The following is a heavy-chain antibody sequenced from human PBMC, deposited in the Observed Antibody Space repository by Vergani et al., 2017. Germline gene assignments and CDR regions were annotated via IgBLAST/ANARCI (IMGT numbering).Heavy chain of an antibody. CDR1: GGSISSGGYY. D-gene: IGHD4-17*01. CDR2: IYYSGST. CDR3: ARAARQATVTSYYYYYMDV. V-gene: IGHV4-31*03. Sequence: QVQLQESGPGLVKPSQTLSLTCTVSGGSISSGGYYWSWIRPHPGKGLEWIGYIYYSGSTYYNPSLKSRVTISVDTSKNQFSLKVSSVTAADTAVYYCARAARQATVTSYYYYYMDVWGKGTTVTVSS. J-gene: IGHJ6*03.